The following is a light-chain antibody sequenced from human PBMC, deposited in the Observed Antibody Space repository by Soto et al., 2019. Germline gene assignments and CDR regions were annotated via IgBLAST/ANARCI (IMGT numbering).Light chain of an antibody. Sequence: QSVRTQPASVSGSPGQSITISCTGTSSDVGGYNYVSWYQQHPGKAPKLMIYDVSNRPSGVSNRFSGSKSGNTASLTISGLQAEDEADYYCSSYTSTSTPYVFGTVTKVTDL. CDR3: SSYTSTSTPYV. J-gene: IGLJ1*01. CDR1: SSDVGGYNY. CDR2: DVS. V-gene: IGLV2-14*01.